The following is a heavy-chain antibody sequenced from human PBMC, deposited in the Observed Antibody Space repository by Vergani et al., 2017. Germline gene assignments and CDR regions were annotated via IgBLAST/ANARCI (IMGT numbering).Heavy chain of an antibody. CDR1: GFTFSSYS. J-gene: IGHJ4*02. V-gene: IGHV3-48*01. CDR3: ARARGSVVPGADY. Sequence: EVQLVESGGGLVQPGGSLRLSCAASGFTFSSYSMNWVRQAPGKGLEWVSYISSSSSTIYYADSVKGRFTISRDNAKNSLYLQMNSLRAEDTAVYYCARARGSVVPGADYWGQGTLVTVSS. D-gene: IGHD2-2*01. CDR2: ISSSSSTI.